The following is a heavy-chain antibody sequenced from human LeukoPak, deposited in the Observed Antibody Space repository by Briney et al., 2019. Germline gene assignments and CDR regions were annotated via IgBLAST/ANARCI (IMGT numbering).Heavy chain of an antibody. Sequence: PSETLSLTCTVSAYSISSGYYWGWIRQPPGKGLEWIGSIHHSGSTDYNPSLKSRVTISGDTSKNQFSLKLSSVTAADTAVYYCARGFRGPNFDYWGQGTLVTVSS. CDR2: IHHSGST. CDR3: ARGFRGPNFDY. CDR1: AYSISSGYY. J-gene: IGHJ4*02. V-gene: IGHV4-38-2*02. D-gene: IGHD3-10*01.